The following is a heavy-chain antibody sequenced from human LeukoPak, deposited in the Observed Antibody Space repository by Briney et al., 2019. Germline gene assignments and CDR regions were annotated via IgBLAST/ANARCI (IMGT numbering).Heavy chain of an antibody. CDR1: GDSVYNNH. J-gene: IGHJ4*02. CDR2: IKSGGGGI. V-gene: IGHV3-66*01. Sequence: PGGSLRLSCAAFGDSVYNNHISWVRQAPGKGLERVSVIKSGGGGIYYADSVKGRFTISRDSSKSSAYLQLNSVRAEDTAVYYCARENDYHFDYWGQGTLVTVSS. D-gene: IGHD4-11*01. CDR3: ARENDYHFDY.